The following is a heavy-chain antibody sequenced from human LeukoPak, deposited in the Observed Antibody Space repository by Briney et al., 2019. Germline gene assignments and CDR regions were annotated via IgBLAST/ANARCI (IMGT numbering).Heavy chain of an antibody. V-gene: IGHV1-24*01. CDR1: GYTLTELS. Sequence: ASVKVSCKVPGYTLTELSMHWVRQAPGKGLEWMGGFDPEDGETIYAQKFQGRVTMTEDTSTDTAYMELSSLRSEDTAVYYCATSKGLLLSLDYWGQGTLVTVSS. D-gene: IGHD2-21*02. J-gene: IGHJ4*02. CDR2: FDPEDGET. CDR3: ATSKGLLLSLDY.